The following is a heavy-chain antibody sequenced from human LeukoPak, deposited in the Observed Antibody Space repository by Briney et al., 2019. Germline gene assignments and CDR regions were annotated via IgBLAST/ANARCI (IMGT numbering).Heavy chain of an antibody. J-gene: IGHJ4*02. Sequence: ASVKVSCKAPGYTFTDYEINWVRQASGQGLEWMGWTNPSSRNRAYAPKFEGRVTMTTDTSTSTAYMELRSLTSEDTAVYYCARNPSRSDTYFDLWGQGTLVTVSS. D-gene: IGHD5-18*01. V-gene: IGHV1-8*01. CDR2: TNPSSRNR. CDR1: GYTFTDYE. CDR3: ARNPSRSDTYFDL.